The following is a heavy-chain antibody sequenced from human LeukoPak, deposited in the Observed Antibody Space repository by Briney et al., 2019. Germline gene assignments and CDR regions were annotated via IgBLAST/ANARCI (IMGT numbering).Heavy chain of an antibody. CDR1: GGSISSYY. J-gene: IGHJ4*02. CDR2: IYYSGST. Sequence: SETLSLTGTVSGGSISSYYWSWIRQPPGKGLEWIGYIYYSGSTNYNPSLKSRVTISVDTSKNQFSLKLSSVTAADTAVYYCARLPRGYCSGGSCYGIDYWGQGTLVTVSS. V-gene: IGHV4-59*08. D-gene: IGHD2-15*01. CDR3: ARLPRGYCSGGSCYGIDY.